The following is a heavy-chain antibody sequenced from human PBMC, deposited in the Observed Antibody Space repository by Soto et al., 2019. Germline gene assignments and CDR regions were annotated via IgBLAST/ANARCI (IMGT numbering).Heavy chain of an antibody. V-gene: IGHV3-7*03. Sequence: GGSLRLSCAASGFTFSNYWMSWVRQAPGKGLEWVANIKEDGSERNYVDSVKGRFTISRDSAKNSLYLQMNSLRAEDTAVYYCARPNGAYYDFWSGYTPGYFDYWGQGTLVTVSS. J-gene: IGHJ4*02. D-gene: IGHD3-3*01. CDR3: ARPNGAYYDFWSGYTPGYFDY. CDR1: GFTFSNYW. CDR2: IKEDGSER.